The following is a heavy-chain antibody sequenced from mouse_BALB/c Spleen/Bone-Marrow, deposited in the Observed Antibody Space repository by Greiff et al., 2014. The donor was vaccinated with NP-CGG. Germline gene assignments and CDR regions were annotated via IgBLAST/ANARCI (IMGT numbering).Heavy chain of an antibody. CDR3: AMGHYGIDY. CDR1: GYSITNGYF. Sequence: EVQLQQSGPGLVKPSHSLSLTCSVTGYSITNGYFWYWIRQFPGNKLGWMAFITYDGSSDYNPSLKNRIAITRDTSKNQFFLKLNSVTTEDTSTYYCAMGHYGIDYWGQGTSVTVSS. CDR2: ITYDGSS. J-gene: IGHJ4*01. V-gene: IGHV3-6*02.